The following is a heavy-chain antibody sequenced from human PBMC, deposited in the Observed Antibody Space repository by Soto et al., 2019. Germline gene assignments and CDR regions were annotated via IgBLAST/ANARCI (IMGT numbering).Heavy chain of an antibody. Sequence: QVQLVQSGAEVKKPGASVKVSCKASGYTFTSYGISWVRQAPGQGLEWLGWISAYNGNTNYAQKLQGRVTMTTDTSTSTAYMEMRSLRSDDTAVYYCVRTNYSRGRGYYSDYWGQGTLVTVSS. J-gene: IGHJ4*02. D-gene: IGHD6-13*01. CDR3: VRTNYSRGRGYYSDY. CDR1: GYTFTSYG. CDR2: ISAYNGNT. V-gene: IGHV1-18*01.